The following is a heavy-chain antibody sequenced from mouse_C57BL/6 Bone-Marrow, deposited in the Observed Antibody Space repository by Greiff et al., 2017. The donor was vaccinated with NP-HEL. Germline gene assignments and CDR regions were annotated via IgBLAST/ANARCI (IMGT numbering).Heavy chain of an antibody. V-gene: IGHV3-6*01. CDR1: GYSITSGYY. Sequence: ESGPGLVKPSQSLSLTCSVTGYSITSGYYWNWIRQFPGNNLEWMGYISYDGSNNYNPSLKNRISITRDTSKNQFFLKLNSVTTEDTATYYCARDGYYGGAWFAYWGQGTLVTVSA. D-gene: IGHD1-1*01. CDR3: ARDGYYGGAWFAY. CDR2: ISYDGSN. J-gene: IGHJ3*01.